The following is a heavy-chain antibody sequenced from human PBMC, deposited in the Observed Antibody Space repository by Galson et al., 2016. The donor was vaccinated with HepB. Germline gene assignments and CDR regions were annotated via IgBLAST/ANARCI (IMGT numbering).Heavy chain of an antibody. J-gene: IGHJ4*02. D-gene: IGHD7-27*01. V-gene: IGHV3-11*05. CDR1: GFTFSDYY. CDR3: ARDGETVGRLFTRDY. CDR2: ISSSSSYT. Sequence: SLRLSCAASGFTFSDYYMSWIRQAPGKGLAWVSYISSSSSYTNYADSVKGRFTISRDNAKNSLYLQMNSLRAEDTAVYYCARDGETVGRLFTRDYWGQGTLVTVSS.